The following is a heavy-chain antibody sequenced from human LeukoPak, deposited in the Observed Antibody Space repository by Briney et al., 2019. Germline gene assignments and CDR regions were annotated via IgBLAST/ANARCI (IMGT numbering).Heavy chain of an antibody. J-gene: IGHJ4*02. Sequence: GGSLRLSCATSGFTFSSYGMHWVRQAPGKGLEWVAFIRYDGSNKYYADSVKGRFTISRDNSKNTLYLQMNSLRAEDTAVYYCAKDQDTVLRFLEWLPGTDFDYWGQGTLVTVSS. D-gene: IGHD3-3*01. CDR1: GFTFSSYG. V-gene: IGHV3-30*02. CDR3: AKDQDTVLRFLEWLPGTDFDY. CDR2: IRYDGSNK.